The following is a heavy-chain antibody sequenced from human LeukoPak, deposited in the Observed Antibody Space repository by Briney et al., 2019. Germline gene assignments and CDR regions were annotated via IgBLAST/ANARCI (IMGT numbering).Heavy chain of an antibody. D-gene: IGHD2-15*01. V-gene: IGHV4-4*07. Sequence: SETLSLTCTVSGGSINNYYWSWIRQPAGKGLEWIGRIYTRGSTNYNPSLKSRVTMSVDTSKNQFSLKLSSVTAADTAVYYCARGRYCSADICSGGDAFDIWGHGTMVSVSS. J-gene: IGHJ3*02. CDR1: GGSINNYY. CDR3: ARGRYCSADICSGGDAFDI. CDR2: IYTRGST.